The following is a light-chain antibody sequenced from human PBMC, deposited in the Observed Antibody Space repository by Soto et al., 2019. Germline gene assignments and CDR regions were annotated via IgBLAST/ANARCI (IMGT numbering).Light chain of an antibody. V-gene: IGLV2-14*01. CDR3: AAWDDSLNGPV. Sequence: QSALTQPASVSGSPGQSITISCTGTSSDIGGYKYVSWYQQHPGKAPKLIIYEVTNRPSGVSDRFSGSKSGTSASLAISGLQSEDEADYYCAAWDDSLNGPVFGGGTKLTVL. CDR1: SSDIGGYKY. J-gene: IGLJ3*02. CDR2: EVT.